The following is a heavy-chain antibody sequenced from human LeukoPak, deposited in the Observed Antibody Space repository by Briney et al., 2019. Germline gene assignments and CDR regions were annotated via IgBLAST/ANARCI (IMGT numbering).Heavy chain of an antibody. CDR3: ARGRGDPSGGIDY. Sequence: PSVKVSCKASGYTFTSYYIHWVRQAPGQGLEWMGIIYPGGGSTSYAQKFQGRVTITRNTSISTAYMELSSLRSEDTAVYYCARGRGDPSGGIDYWGQGTLVTVSS. D-gene: IGHD2-21*02. CDR1: GYTFTSYY. V-gene: IGHV1-46*01. CDR2: IYPGGGST. J-gene: IGHJ4*02.